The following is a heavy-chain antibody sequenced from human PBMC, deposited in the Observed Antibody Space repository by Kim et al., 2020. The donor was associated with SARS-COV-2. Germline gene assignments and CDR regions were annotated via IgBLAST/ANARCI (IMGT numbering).Heavy chain of an antibody. Sequence: SETLSLTCTVSGGSISSYYWSWIRQPPGKGLEWIGYIYYSGSTNYNPSLKSRVTISVDTSKNQFSLKLSSVTAADTAVYYCARALRDGYNLGAAFDIWGQGTMVTVSS. CDR1: GGSISSYY. J-gene: IGHJ3*02. CDR3: ARALRDGYNLGAAFDI. CDR2: IYYSGST. V-gene: IGHV4-59*13. D-gene: IGHD5-12*01.